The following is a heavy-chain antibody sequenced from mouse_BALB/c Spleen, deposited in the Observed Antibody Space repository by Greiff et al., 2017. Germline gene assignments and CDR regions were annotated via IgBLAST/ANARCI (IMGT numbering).Heavy chain of an antibody. D-gene: IGHD2-10*02. J-gene: IGHJ4*01. CDR3: ASSMVTLYAMDY. V-gene: IGHV2-2*02. CDR2: IWSGGST. CDR1: GFSLTSYG. Sequence: VKLMESGPGLVQPSQSLSITCTVSGFSLTSYGVHWVRQSPGKGLEWLGVIWSGGSTDYNAAFISRLSISKDNSKSQVFFKMNSLQANDTAIYYCASSMVTLYAMDYWGQGTSVTVSS.